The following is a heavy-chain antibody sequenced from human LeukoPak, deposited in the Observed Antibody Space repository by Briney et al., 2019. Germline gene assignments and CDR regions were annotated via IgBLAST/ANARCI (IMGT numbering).Heavy chain of an antibody. J-gene: IGHJ3*02. CDR1: GGTFSSYA. V-gene: IGHV1-69*01. D-gene: IGHD3-22*01. Sequence: SVKVSCKASGGTFSSYAISWVRQAPGQGLEWMGGIIPIFGTANYAEKFQGRVTITADESTSTAYMELSSLRSEDTAVYYCARGNRITMIVVVINGGAFDIWGQGTMVTVSS. CDR3: ARGNRITMIVVVINGGAFDI. CDR2: IIPIFGTA.